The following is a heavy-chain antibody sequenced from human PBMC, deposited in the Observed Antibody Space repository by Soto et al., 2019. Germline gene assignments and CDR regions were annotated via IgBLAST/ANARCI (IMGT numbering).Heavy chain of an antibody. D-gene: IGHD4-17*01. V-gene: IGHV4-34*01. CDR3: ARWGGGDYGDYFGDY. J-gene: IGHJ4*02. Sequence: SETLSLTCAVYGGSFSGYYWSWIRQPPGKGLEWIGEINHSGSTNYNPSLKSRVTISVDTSKNQFSLKLSSVTAADTAVYYCARWGGGDYGDYFGDYWGQGTLVTVSS. CDR2: INHSGST. CDR1: GGSFSGYY.